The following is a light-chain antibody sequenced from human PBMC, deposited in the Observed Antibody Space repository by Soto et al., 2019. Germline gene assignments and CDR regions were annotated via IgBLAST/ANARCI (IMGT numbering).Light chain of an antibody. V-gene: IGLV2-8*01. CDR1: SSDVGGYNY. Sequence: QSVLTQPPSASGSPGQSVTISCTGTSSDVGGYNYVSWYQQHPGKAPKLMIYEVSKRPSGVPDRFSGSKSGNTASLTVFGLQAEDEADYYCSSYAGSNLWVFGGGTKLTVL. CDR3: SSYAGSNLWV. CDR2: EVS. J-gene: IGLJ3*02.